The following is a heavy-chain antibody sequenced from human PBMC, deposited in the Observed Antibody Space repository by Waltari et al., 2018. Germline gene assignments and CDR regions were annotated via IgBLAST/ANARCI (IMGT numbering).Heavy chain of an antibody. V-gene: IGHV3-48*01. Sequence: EVQLVESGGGLVQPGGSLRLSCAASGFTFSSYSMNWVRQAPGKGLEWVSYISSSSSTIYYADSVKGRFTISRDNAKNSLYLQMNSLRAEDTAVYYCAREGLRSYWYFDLWGRGTLVTVSS. CDR2: ISSSSSTI. J-gene: IGHJ2*01. CDR1: GFTFSSYS. CDR3: AREGLRSYWYFDL.